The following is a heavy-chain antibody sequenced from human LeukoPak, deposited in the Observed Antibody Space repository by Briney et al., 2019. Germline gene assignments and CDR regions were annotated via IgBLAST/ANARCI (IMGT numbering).Heavy chain of an antibody. V-gene: IGHV5-51*01. J-gene: IGHJ4*02. CDR3: ARQTGGYTILFDF. D-gene: IGHD5-12*01. Sequence: GESLKISCKGSGYSFTNYWIGWVRQMPGKGLEWMGIIYPGDSDTRYSPSFQGQVTISADKSISSAYLQWSSLKASDTAMSYCARQTGGYTILFDFWGQGTLVSVSS. CDR1: GYSFTNYW. CDR2: IYPGDSDT.